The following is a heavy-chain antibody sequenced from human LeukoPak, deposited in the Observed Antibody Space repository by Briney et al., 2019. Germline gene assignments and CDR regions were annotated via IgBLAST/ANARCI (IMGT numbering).Heavy chain of an antibody. CDR1: GGSISSSSYY. V-gene: IGHV4-61*05. CDR2: IYYSGST. CDR3: ARQQGGIAVAPFSYWYFDL. D-gene: IGHD6-19*01. J-gene: IGHJ2*01. Sequence: SETLSLTCTVSGGSISSSSYYWGWIRQPPGKGLEWIGYIYYSGSTNYNPSLKSRVTISVDTSKNQFSLKLSSVTAADTAVYYCARQQGGIAVAPFSYWYFDLWGRGTLVTVSS.